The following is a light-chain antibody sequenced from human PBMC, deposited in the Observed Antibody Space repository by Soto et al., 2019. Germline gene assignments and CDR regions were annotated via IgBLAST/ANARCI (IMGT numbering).Light chain of an antibody. V-gene: IGKV1-5*03. J-gene: IGKJ1*01. CDR2: KAS. Sequence: DIQMTQSPSTLSASVGDRVTITCRASQSISTWLAWYQQKPGKAPNLLIYKASTLESGVPSRFSGSGSGTEFTLTIRSLQPDDFATYYCQQLNSYSRTFGQGTKLEIK. CDR3: QQLNSYSRT. CDR1: QSISTW.